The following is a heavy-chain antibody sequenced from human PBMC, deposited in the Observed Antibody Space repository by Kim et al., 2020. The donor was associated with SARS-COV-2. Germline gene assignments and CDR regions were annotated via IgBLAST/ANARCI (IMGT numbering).Heavy chain of an antibody. Sequence: YADSVKGRFTISRDNSKNTLYLQMNSLRAEDTAVYYCAKDIGYYGSGVDYWGQGTLVTVSS. D-gene: IGHD3-10*01. CDR3: AKDIGYYGSGVDY. V-gene: IGHV3-33*06. J-gene: IGHJ4*02.